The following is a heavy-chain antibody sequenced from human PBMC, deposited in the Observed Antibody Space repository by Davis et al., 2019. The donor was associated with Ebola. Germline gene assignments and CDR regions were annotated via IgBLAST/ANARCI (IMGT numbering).Heavy chain of an antibody. CDR3: ARDPSHDSSGYSYYYGMDV. CDR2: ISAYNGNT. Sequence: ASVTVSCKASRYTFTSYGISWVRQAPGQGLEWMGWISAYNGNTNYAQKFQGRVTITADESTSTAYMELSSLRSEDTAVYYCARDPSHDSSGYSYYYGMDVWGQGTTVTVSS. D-gene: IGHD3-22*01. V-gene: IGHV1-18*01. J-gene: IGHJ6*02. CDR1: RYTFTSYG.